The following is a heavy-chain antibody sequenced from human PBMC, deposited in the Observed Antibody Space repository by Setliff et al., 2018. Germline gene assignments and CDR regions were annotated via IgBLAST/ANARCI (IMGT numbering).Heavy chain of an antibody. CDR3: AKDFLEVVIALRGMDV. V-gene: IGHV3-30*02. CDR1: GFTFSKYG. CDR2: IRYDGSNK. J-gene: IGHJ6*02. D-gene: IGHD2-21*01. Sequence: PGGSLRLSCAASGFTFSKYGMYWVRQAPGKGLEWVAFIRYDGSNKYYADSVKGRFTISRDNSKNILSLQMNSLRGEDTAVYYCAKDFLEVVIALRGMDVWGQGTTVTVSS.